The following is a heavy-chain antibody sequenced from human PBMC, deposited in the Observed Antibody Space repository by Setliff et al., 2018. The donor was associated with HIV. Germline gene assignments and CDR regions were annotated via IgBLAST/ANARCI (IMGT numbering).Heavy chain of an antibody. CDR2: IRSDGTII. J-gene: IGHJ4*02. D-gene: IGHD3-16*01. V-gene: IGHV3-48*01. CDR3: ARDNNRGGAVDY. Sequence: GGSLRLSCAASGFSFSIYHMNWVRQAPGKGLEWVSYIRSDGTIIYYADSVKGRFTVSRDNVKNSLYLQMNSLRAEDTAIYYCARDNNRGGAVDYWGQGTLVTVSS. CDR1: GFSFSIYH.